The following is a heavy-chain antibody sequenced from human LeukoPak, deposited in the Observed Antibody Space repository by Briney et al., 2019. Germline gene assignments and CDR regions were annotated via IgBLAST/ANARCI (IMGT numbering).Heavy chain of an antibody. CDR2: MNPNSANT. V-gene: IGHV1-8*01. CDR3: ARAVRNQLLSEY. J-gene: IGHJ4*02. Sequence: DSVKVSCKASGYTFSTYDVTWVRQAPGQGLEWXGWMNPNSANTGYAQSFKGRVTMTSDASISSAYMELSSLRSEDTAVYYCARAVRNQLLSEYWGQGTLITVSS. CDR1: GYTFSTYD. D-gene: IGHD2-2*01.